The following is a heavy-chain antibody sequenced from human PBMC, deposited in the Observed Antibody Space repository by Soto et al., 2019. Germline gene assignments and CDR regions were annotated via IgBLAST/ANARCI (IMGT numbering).Heavy chain of an antibody. Sequence: SETLSLTCTVSGGSISSSSYYWGWIRQPPGKGLEWIWSIYYSGSTYYNPSLKSRFTISVDTSKNQFSLKLSSVTAADTAVYYCARQSITIFGVVIINIDYYGMDVWGQGTTVTVSS. V-gene: IGHV4-39*01. CDR1: GGSISSSSYY. CDR2: IYYSGST. J-gene: IGHJ6*02. CDR3: ARQSITIFGVVIINIDYYGMDV. D-gene: IGHD3-3*01.